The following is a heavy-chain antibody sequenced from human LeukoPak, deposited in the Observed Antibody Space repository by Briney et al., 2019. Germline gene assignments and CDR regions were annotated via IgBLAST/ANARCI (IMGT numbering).Heavy chain of an antibody. CDR3: ARTIAVAGTVSFDY. J-gene: IGHJ4*02. Sequence: KASETLSLTCSVSGSYLSSYYWSWIRQPAEKGLEWIGRIYPSGSTNYNPSLKSRVTMSIDTSKDQFSLELTSVTAADTAVYYCARTIAVAGTVSFDYWGQGILVTVSS. V-gene: IGHV4-4*07. CDR1: GSYLSSYY. CDR2: IYPSGST. D-gene: IGHD6-19*01.